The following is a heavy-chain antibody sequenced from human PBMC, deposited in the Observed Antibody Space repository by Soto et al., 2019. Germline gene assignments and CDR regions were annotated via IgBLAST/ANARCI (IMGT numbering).Heavy chain of an antibody. CDR2: INPKSGGT. CDR1: GYSFTDYH. D-gene: IGHD2-8*01. J-gene: IGHJ6*02. V-gene: IGHV1-2*04. Sequence: ASVKVSCKASGYSFTDYHIHWVRQAPGQGLEWLGRINPKSGGTSTAQKFQGWVTMTTDTSIRTASMELTRLTSDDTAIYYCARGDSTDCSNGVCSFFYNHDMDVGGQGTTVTVSS. CDR3: ARGDSTDCSNGVCSFFYNHDMDV.